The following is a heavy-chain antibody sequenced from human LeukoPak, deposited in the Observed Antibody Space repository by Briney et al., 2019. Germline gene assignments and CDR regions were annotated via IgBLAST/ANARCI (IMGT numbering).Heavy chain of an antibody. J-gene: IGHJ4*02. CDR3: ARDSGYSDY. V-gene: IGHV3-7*01. CDR1: GFTFSSSW. D-gene: IGHD5-24*01. Sequence: GGSLRLSCSASGFTFSSSWMNWVRQAPGKGLEWVANIKKDGSEKNYVDSVKGRFAISRDNAKNSLYLQMNGLTAEDTAVYYCARDSGYSDYWGQGTLVTVSS. CDR2: IKKDGSEK.